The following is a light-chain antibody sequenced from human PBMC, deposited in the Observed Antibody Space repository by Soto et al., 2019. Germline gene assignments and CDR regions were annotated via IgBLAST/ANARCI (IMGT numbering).Light chain of an antibody. CDR1: QSISSW. V-gene: IGKV1-5*01. Sequence: DIRRTQSPTSLSASVGDRVNLTCRASQSISSWLAWYQHKPGKAPKLLIYDASNLDSGVPSRFSGSGSGTEFSLTISNLQPDDCATYYCQQYENYWTFGQGTKVDI. CDR3: QQYENYWT. J-gene: IGKJ1*01. CDR2: DAS.